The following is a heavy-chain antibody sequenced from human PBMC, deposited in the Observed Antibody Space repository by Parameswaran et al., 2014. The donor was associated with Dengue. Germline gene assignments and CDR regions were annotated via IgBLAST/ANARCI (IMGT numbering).Heavy chain of an antibody. CDR3: ARGSYYADYDLYFDD. D-gene: IGHD4-17*01. CDR2: LYSGGNT. V-gene: IGHV3-53*01. J-gene: IGHJ4*02. Sequence: WIRQPPGKGLQWVSILYSGGNTYYADSVKGRFTISRDNSKDTLYLQMDNLRAEDTAVYYCARGSYYADYDLYFDDWGQGALVTVSS.